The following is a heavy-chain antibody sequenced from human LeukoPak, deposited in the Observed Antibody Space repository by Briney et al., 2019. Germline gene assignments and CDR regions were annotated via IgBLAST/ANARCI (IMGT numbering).Heavy chain of an antibody. Sequence: SETLSLTCAVSGGSFSGYYWSWIRQPPGKGLEWIGEINHSGSTNYNPSLKSRVTISVDTSKNQFSLKLSSVTAADTAVYYCARVGQYSSGWYDFDYWGQGTLVTVSS. CDR2: INHSGST. V-gene: IGHV4-34*01. J-gene: IGHJ4*02. CDR1: GGSFSGYY. CDR3: ARVGQYSSGWYDFDY. D-gene: IGHD6-19*01.